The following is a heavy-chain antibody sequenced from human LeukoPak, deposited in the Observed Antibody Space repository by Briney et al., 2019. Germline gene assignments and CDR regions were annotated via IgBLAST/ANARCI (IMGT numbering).Heavy chain of an antibody. Sequence: GGSLRLSCAASGFTFINAWMSWVRQAPGKGLEWVGRIKSKTDGGTTDYAAPVKGRFTISRDDSKNTLYLQMNSLKTEDTAVYYCATTTLCSGGTCTNYYYGMDVWGQGTTVTVSS. V-gene: IGHV3-15*01. CDR2: IKSKTDGGTT. D-gene: IGHD2-15*01. CDR1: GFTFINAW. J-gene: IGHJ6*02. CDR3: ATTTLCSGGTCTNYYYGMDV.